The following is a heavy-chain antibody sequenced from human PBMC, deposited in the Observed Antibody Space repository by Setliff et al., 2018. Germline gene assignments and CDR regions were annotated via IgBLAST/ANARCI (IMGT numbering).Heavy chain of an antibody. CDR1: GASFSNYY. CDR2: FDHSGTT. D-gene: IGHD3-3*01. V-gene: IGHV4-34*01. J-gene: IGHJ4*02. Sequence: SETLSLTCTVYGASFSNYYWGWVRQPPEERLEWIAEFDHSGTTKYNPSLMGRVTISVDTSKNQFSLRLSSVTAADTAVYSCRFWSGNLKNDFWGQGTLVTVSP. CDR3: RFWSGNLKNDF.